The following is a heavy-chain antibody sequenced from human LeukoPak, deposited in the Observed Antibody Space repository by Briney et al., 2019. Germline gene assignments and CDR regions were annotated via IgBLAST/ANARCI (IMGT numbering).Heavy chain of an antibody. CDR3: ARDRADIVVVPAANRRYYYMDV. CDR2: IYYSGNT. J-gene: IGHJ6*03. CDR1: GGSISSYY. Sequence: SETLSLTCTVSGGSISSYYWSWIRQPPGKGLEWIAYIYYSGNTNSNPSLKSRLTISVDTSKNQFSLKLSSVTAADTAVYYCARDRADIVVVPAANRRYYYMDVWGKGTTVTVSS. V-gene: IGHV4-59*01. D-gene: IGHD2-2*01.